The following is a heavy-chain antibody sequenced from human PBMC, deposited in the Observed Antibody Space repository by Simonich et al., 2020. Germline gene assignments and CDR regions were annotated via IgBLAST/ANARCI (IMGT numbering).Heavy chain of an antibody. CDR3: ARVGYSNYYYYGMDV. J-gene: IGHJ6*02. V-gene: IGHV4-38-2*01. D-gene: IGHD6-13*01. CDR1: GYSISSVYY. CDR2: IYHRENT. Sequence: QVQLQESDPGLVKPSETLSLTCAVSGYSISSVYYWGWIRQPPGKGLEWFGCIYHRENTYYNPSLKSRVTISVDTSKNQFSLKLSSVTAADTAVYYCARVGYSNYYYYGMDVWGQGTTVTVSS.